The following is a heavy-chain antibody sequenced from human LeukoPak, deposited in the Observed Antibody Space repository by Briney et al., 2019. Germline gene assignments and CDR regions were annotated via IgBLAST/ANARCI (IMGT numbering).Heavy chain of an antibody. V-gene: IGHV4-59*12. Sequence: ASETLSLTCTGSGGSISSYYWSWIRQPPGKGLEWIEYIYYSGSTNYKPSLKSRVTISVDTSKNQFSLKLSSVTAADTAVYYCAGHGIAARYFDLWGRGTLVTVSS. CDR3: AGHGIAARYFDL. CDR1: GGSISSYY. J-gene: IGHJ2*01. CDR2: IYYSGST. D-gene: IGHD6-25*01.